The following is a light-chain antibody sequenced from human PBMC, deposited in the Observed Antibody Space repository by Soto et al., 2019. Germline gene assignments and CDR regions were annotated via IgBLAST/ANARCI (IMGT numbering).Light chain of an antibody. CDR3: QQHGSSPPWT. CDR2: GAS. J-gene: IGKJ1*01. CDR1: QSVSSSY. V-gene: IGKV3-20*01. Sequence: EIVLTQSPGTLSLSPGERATLSCRAGQSVSSSYLAWYQQKPGQAPRLLIYGASSRATGIPDRFSGSGSGTDFTLTISRLEPEDFAVYYCQQHGSSPPWTFGQGTKVDIK.